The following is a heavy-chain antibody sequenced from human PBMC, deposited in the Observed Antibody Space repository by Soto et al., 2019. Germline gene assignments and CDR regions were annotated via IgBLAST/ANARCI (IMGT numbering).Heavy chain of an antibody. D-gene: IGHD3-10*01. CDR2: IMPIFGTP. J-gene: IGHJ5*02. CDR3: ARVHSSGIFYFVDP. Sequence: SVKVSCKASGGTFDSYVISWLRQAPGQGLEWMGGIMPIFGTPNYAQKFRGRVTISADESTSTAYLELSSLTSDDTAVYYCARVHSSGIFYFVDPWGQGTLVTVSS. CDR1: GGTFDSYV. V-gene: IGHV1-69*13.